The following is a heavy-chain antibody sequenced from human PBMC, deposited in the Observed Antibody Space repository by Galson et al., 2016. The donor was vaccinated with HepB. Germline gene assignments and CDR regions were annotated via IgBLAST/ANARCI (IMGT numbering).Heavy chain of an antibody. CDR3: ARVPGRTYNNWFDP. CDR2: VNPNSGAT. Sequence: SVKVSCKASGYTFAGYYMHWVRQAPGQGLEWLGWVNPNSGATKFAQNLQGRLTMTTDTSTNTGYMELSGLRSADTAFYYCARVPGRTYNNWFDPWGQGTLVTVSS. V-gene: IGHV1-2*02. CDR1: GYTFAGYY. J-gene: IGHJ5*02. D-gene: IGHD4-11*01.